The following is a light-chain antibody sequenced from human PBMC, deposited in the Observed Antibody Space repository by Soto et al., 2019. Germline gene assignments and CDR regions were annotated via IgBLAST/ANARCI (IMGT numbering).Light chain of an antibody. CDR3: QQYEGLPT. CDR1: QDIGRF. V-gene: IGKV1-33*01. J-gene: IGKJ5*01. Sequence: DIPMTQFPSSLSASVGDRVTITCQASQDIGRFLNWYQQKPGKAPKLLICDAAKLEPWVPSRFIGSGSGTNFSLTINSLQPEDFATYYCQQYEGLPTFGQGTRLDFK. CDR2: DAA.